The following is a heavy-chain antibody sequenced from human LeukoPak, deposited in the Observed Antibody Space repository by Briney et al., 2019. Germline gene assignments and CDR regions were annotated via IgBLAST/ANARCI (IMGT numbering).Heavy chain of an antibody. Sequence: ASVKVSCKASGYTFTGYYMHWVRQAPGRGLEWMGWVGPNRQSTNYAQKFQGRVTMTIDTSTSTTYMELRNLTPDDTAVYYCATDRFSSSWYPDWGLGTLVIVSS. V-gene: IGHV1-2*02. CDR2: VGPNRQST. D-gene: IGHD6-13*01. J-gene: IGHJ4*02. CDR1: GYTFTGYY. CDR3: ATDRFSSSWYPD.